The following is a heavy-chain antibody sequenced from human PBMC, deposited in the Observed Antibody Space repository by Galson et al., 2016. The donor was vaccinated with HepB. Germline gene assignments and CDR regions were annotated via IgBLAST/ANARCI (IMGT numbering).Heavy chain of an antibody. D-gene: IGHD2-21*02. CDR1: VGSISSYF. CDR3: ARGVTGTPYFDF. J-gene: IGHJ4*02. Sequence: SETLSLTCTISVGSISSYFWSWIRQPPGKGLEWIGCIYKSGSTNYSPSPNSRVTLSVDTSKTQFSLKLGSGAAADTTVYYSARGVTGTPYFDFWGQGARVTVSA. CDR2: IYKSGST. V-gene: IGHV4-59*01.